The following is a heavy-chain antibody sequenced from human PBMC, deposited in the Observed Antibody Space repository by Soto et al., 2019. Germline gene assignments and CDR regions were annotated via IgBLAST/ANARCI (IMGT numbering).Heavy chain of an antibody. CDR1: GYSFTSYW. J-gene: IGHJ4*02. D-gene: IGHD3-22*01. CDR2: IDPSDSYT. V-gene: IGHV5-10-1*01. Sequence: PGESLKISCKGPGYSFTSYWISWVRQMPGKGLEWMGRIDPSDSYTNYSPSFQGHVTISADKSISTAYLQWSSLKASDTAMYYCARRPPRNYYDSSGPNGDYWGQGTLVTVSS. CDR3: ARRPPRNYYDSSGPNGDY.